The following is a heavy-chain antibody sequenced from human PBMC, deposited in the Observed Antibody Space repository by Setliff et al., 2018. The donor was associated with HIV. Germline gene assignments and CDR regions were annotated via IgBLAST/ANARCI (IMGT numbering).Heavy chain of an antibody. CDR2: INHSGITNHSGST. Sequence: LSLTCAVYGGSFSGYYWSWIRQPPGKGLEWIGEINHSGITNHSGSTNYNPSLKSRVTISVDTSKKQFSLRLSSVTAADTAVYYCARDGRHDRNRWYVTHQYFKYWGQGTLVTVSS. CDR3: ARDGRHDRNRWYVTHQYFKY. D-gene: IGHD2-15*01. J-gene: IGHJ1*01. CDR1: GGSFSGYY. V-gene: IGHV4-34*01.